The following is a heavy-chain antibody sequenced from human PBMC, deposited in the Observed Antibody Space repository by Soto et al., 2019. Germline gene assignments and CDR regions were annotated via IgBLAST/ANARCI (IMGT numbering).Heavy chain of an antibody. D-gene: IGHD4-17*01. CDR2: IIPIFGTA. J-gene: IGHJ5*02. CDR1: GGTFSSYA. V-gene: IGHV1-69*12. CDR3: APYGGNYGNWFGP. Sequence: QVQLVQSGAEVKKPGSSVKVSCKASGGTFSSYAISWVRQAPGQGLEWMGGIIPIFGTANYAQKFQGRVTISADESTSTADMELGSMRSEDTAVYYCAPYGGNYGNWFGPWGQGTLVTVSS.